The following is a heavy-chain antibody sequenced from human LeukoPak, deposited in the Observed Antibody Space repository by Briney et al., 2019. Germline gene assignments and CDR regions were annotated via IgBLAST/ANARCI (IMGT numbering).Heavy chain of an antibody. D-gene: IGHD1-14*01. CDR2: IYDSGTT. CDR3: ARGGDRRGFDY. J-gene: IGHJ4*02. CDR1: GGSISNGGYY. Sequence: SPTLSLTCSVSGGSISNGGYYWSWIRQHPGKGLEWVGYIYDSGTTYYNPALQSRVTISVDTSDNQFSLKLRSLTAADTAVYYCARGGDRRGFDYWGQGTLVTVSS. V-gene: IGHV4-31*03.